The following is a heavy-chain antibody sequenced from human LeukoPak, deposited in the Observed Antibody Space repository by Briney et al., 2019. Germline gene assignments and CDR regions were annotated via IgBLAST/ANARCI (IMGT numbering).Heavy chain of an antibody. D-gene: IGHD1-14*01. CDR3: ARQPGGTAAFDL. Sequence: SETLSLTCTVSGGSMNSYYWSWIRQPPGKGLEWIAYIYYSGSTNCNPSLKSRVTISVDTSKNQFSLTLSSVTAADTAVYYCARQPGGTAAFDLWGQGTMVTVSS. J-gene: IGHJ3*01. CDR2: IYYSGST. CDR1: GGSMNSYY. V-gene: IGHV4-59*08.